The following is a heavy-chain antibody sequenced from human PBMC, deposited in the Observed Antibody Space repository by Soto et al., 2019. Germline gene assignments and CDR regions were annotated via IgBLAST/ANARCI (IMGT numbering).Heavy chain of an antibody. J-gene: IGHJ4*02. CDR1: GFTFSSYA. Sequence: QVQLVESGGGVVQPGRSLRLSCAASGFTFSSYAMHWVRQAPGKGLEWVAVISYDGSNKYYADSVKGRFTISRDNSKNPLYLQMNSLRAEDKAVYYCAREEGTTGDYFDYWGQGTLVTVSS. CDR2: ISYDGSNK. D-gene: IGHD7-27*01. CDR3: AREEGTTGDYFDY. V-gene: IGHV3-30-3*01.